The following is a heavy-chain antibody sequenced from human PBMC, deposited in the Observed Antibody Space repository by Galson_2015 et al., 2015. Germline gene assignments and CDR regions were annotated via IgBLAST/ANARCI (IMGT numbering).Heavy chain of an antibody. D-gene: IGHD2-2*01. CDR2: ISYSGST. CDR1: GGSIGSGGYY. V-gene: IGHV4-31*01. Sequence: TLSLTCTVSGGSIGSGGYYWTWIRQHPGKGLEWIGYISYSGSTYYNPSLKSLITISVDTSKNQFSLKVTSVTAADTAVYFCARGLQENQVPVWFDPWGQGTLVTVPS. CDR3: ARGLQENQVPVWFDP. J-gene: IGHJ5*02.